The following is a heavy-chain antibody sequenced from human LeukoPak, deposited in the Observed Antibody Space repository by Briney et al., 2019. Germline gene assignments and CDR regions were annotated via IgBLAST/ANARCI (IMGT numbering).Heavy chain of an antibody. CDR1: GYTLTELS. CDR3: ATDSWRGTYFQH. J-gene: IGHJ1*01. CDR2: FDPEDGET. D-gene: IGHD3-16*01. Sequence: ASVKVSCKVSGYTLTELSMHWVRQAPGKGLEWMGGFDPEDGETIYAQKFQGRVTMTEDTSTDTAYMELSSLRPEDTAVYYCATDSWRGTYFQHWGQGTLVTVSS. V-gene: IGHV1-24*01.